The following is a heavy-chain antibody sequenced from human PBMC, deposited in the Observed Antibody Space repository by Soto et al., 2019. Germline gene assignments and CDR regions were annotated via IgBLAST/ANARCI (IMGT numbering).Heavy chain of an antibody. V-gene: IGHV1-3*01. CDR1: GYTFTGYA. CDR2: INAGNGNT. CDR3: ARESRYCSGGSCYFLPGIDY. Sequence: GASVKVSCKASGYTFTGYAMHWVRQAPGQRLEWMGWINAGNGNTKYSQKFQGRFTITRDTSASTAYMELSSLRSEDTAVYYCARESRYCSGGSCYFLPGIDYWGQGTTVTVSS. D-gene: IGHD2-15*01. J-gene: IGHJ6*02.